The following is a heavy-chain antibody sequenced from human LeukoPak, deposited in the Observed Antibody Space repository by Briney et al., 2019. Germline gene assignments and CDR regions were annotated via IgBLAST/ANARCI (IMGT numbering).Heavy chain of an antibody. CDR1: GYTFTSYG. D-gene: IGHD6-19*01. CDR3: AREWLVPTYYYYGMDV. V-gene: IGHV1-18*01. CDR2: ISAYNGNT. Sequence: ASVKVSCKASGYTFTSYGISWVRQAPGQGLEWMGWISAYNGNTNYAQKLQGRVTMTTDTSTSTAYMELRSLRSDDTAVYYCAREWLVPTYYYYGMDVWGQGTTVTVSS. J-gene: IGHJ6*02.